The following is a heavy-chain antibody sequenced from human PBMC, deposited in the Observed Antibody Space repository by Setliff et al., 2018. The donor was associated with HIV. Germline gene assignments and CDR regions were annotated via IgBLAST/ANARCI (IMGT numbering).Heavy chain of an antibody. D-gene: IGHD3-3*01. CDR3: SRGPTIRGSFTGVVYTAPLPSFDT. J-gene: IGHJ4*02. CDR1: GGSFSGFS. V-gene: IGHV4-34*01. Sequence: SETLSLTCAVYGGSFSGFSWNWIRQPPGKGLEWIRDINNYGVTLYTSSLAGRVTISVDTSKNQFSLTLKSLTVADTALYFCSRGPTIRGSFTGVVYTAPLPSFDTWSQGSLVTVSS. CDR2: INNYGVT.